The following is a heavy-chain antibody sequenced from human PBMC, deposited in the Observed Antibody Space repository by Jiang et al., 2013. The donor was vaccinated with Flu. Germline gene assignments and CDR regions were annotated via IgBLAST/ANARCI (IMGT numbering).Heavy chain of an antibody. Sequence: VRQAPGQGLEWMGIINPSGGSTSYAQKFQGRVTMTRDTSTSTVYMELSSLRSEDTAVYYCARGAYCSSTSCYAWFDPWGQGTLVTVSS. CDR3: ARGAYCSSTSCYAWFDP. D-gene: IGHD2-2*01. CDR2: INPSGGST. J-gene: IGHJ5*02. V-gene: IGHV1-46*01.